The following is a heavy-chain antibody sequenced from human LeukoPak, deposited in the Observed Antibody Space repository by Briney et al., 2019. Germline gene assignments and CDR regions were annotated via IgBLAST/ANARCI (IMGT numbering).Heavy chain of an antibody. Sequence: GASVKVSCKASGYTLTSYGISWVRQAPGQGLEWMGWISAYNGNTNYAQKFQGRVTMTTDTSTSTAYMELRSLRSDDTAVYYCARESRDPYYYYGMDVWGQGTTVTVSS. CDR2: ISAYNGNT. J-gene: IGHJ6*02. CDR3: ARESRDPYYYYGMDV. CDR1: GYTLTSYG. V-gene: IGHV1-18*01. D-gene: IGHD2-21*02.